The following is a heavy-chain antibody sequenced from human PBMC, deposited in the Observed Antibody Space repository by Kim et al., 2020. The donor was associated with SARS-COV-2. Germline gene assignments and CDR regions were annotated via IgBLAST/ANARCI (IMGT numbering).Heavy chain of an antibody. Sequence: RGSPYCNPSLESRVTISVDTSKNQFSLNLSAVTAADTAVYYCAGGTYAWNWGQGTLVTVSS. CDR2: RGSP. D-gene: IGHD3-16*01. J-gene: IGHJ4*02. CDR3: AGGTYAWN. V-gene: IGHV4-31*02.